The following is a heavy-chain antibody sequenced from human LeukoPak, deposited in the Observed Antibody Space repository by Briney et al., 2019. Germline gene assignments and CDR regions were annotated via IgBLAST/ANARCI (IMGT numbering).Heavy chain of an antibody. J-gene: IGHJ3*02. CDR2: IYDSGST. CDR1: GASIGSGDYY. Sequence: SETLSLTCTVSGASIGSGDYYWSWIRQPPGKGLEWIGYIYDSGSTYYNPSLKSRITISVDTSENRFSLKLSSVTATDTAVYYCARDCSGGSCYGAFDIWGQGTMVTVSS. CDR3: ARDCSGGSCYGAFDI. D-gene: IGHD2-15*01. V-gene: IGHV4-30-4*01.